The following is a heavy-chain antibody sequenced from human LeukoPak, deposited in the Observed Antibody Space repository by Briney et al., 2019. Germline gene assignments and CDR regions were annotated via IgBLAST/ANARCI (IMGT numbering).Heavy chain of an antibody. Sequence: PGGSLRLSCAASGFTFSCYSMNWVRQAPGKGLEWASSISSSGSYIYYADSVKGRFTISRDNAKNSLYLQMNSLRAEDTAVYYCARDSSSSRDAFDIWGQGTMVTVSS. CDR2: ISSSGSYI. CDR3: ARDSSSSRDAFDI. CDR1: GFTFSCYS. V-gene: IGHV3-21*01. J-gene: IGHJ3*02. D-gene: IGHD6-13*01.